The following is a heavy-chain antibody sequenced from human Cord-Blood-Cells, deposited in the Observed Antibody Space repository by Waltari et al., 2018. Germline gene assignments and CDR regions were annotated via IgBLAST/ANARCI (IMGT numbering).Heavy chain of an antibody. Sequence: EVQLVESGGGLAKPGGSLRLSCAASGFTFSSYSMNWVRQAPGKGLEWVSSISSSSSYIYYADSGKGRFTISRDNAKNSLYLQMNSLRAEDTAVYYCARYGSGSYYFFIDYWGQGTLVTVSS. CDR3: ARYGSGSYYFFIDY. J-gene: IGHJ4*02. V-gene: IGHV3-21*01. CDR1: GFTFSSYS. CDR2: ISSSSSYI. D-gene: IGHD3-10*01.